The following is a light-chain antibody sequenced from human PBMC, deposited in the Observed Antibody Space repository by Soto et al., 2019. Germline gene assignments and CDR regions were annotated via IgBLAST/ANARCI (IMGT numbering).Light chain of an antibody. V-gene: IGLV2-8*01. Sequence: QSALTQPPSASGSPGQSVTISCTGTSSDVGGYNYVSWFQQHPGKAPKLIIHEVNQRPSGVPDRFSGSKSGNTASLTVSGLQAEDERTYYCSSYGGYNNVVFGTGTKLTVL. J-gene: IGLJ1*01. CDR2: EVN. CDR1: SSDVGGYNY. CDR3: SSYGGYNNVV.